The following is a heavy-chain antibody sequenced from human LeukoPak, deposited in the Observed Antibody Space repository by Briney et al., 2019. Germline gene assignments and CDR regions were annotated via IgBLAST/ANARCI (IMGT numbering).Heavy chain of an antibody. V-gene: IGHV3-23*01. CDR2: SSKTGVSS. J-gene: IGHJ4*02. Sequence: GGSLRLSCTASGFTYDSFAMSWVRQAPGKGLEWVSASSKTGVSSYYADSVKGRFTISRDNSKNTLYLQMNSLRAEDTAVYFCAKDSLPVDTSMVTGGLSYFDSWGQGTLVTVSS. CDR1: GFTYDSFA. D-gene: IGHD5-18*01. CDR3: AKDSLPVDTSMVTGGLSYFDS.